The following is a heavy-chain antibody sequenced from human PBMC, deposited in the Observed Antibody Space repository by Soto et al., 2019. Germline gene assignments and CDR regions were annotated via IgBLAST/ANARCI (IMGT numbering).Heavy chain of an antibody. CDR2: IPYDGGNR. CDR3: AREYLDYGPDV. CDR1: GFSFGRYA. V-gene: IGHV3-30-3*01. J-gene: IGHJ6*02. Sequence: GGSLRLSCAASGFSFGRYAMRWVRQAPGKGLEWVASIPYDGGNRKYADSVKGRFTISRDNAKDMLYLHMSSRGPDDTSVYYCAREYLDYGPDVWGQGTSVTVSS.